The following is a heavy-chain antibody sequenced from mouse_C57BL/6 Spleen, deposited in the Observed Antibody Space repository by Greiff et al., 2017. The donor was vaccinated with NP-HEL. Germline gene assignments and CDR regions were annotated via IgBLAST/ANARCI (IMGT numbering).Heavy chain of an antibody. D-gene: IGHD1-1*01. Sequence: VQMQQSGAELVKPGASVKISCTASGYAFSSYWMNWVKQRPGKGLEWIGQIYPGDGDTNYNGKFKGKATLTADKSSSTAYMQLSSLTSEDSAVYFCARSLDYYGSSPYYFDYWGQGTTLTVSS. CDR2: IYPGDGDT. CDR3: ARSLDYYGSSPYYFDY. J-gene: IGHJ2*01. CDR1: GYAFSSYW. V-gene: IGHV1-80*01.